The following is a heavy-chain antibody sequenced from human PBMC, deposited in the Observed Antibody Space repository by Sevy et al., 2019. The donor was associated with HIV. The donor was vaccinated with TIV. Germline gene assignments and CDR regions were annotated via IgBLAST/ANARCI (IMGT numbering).Heavy chain of an antibody. D-gene: IGHD3-22*01. CDR1: GFTFNNYA. CDR2: IFGNGDVSISFGNGDVR. V-gene: IGHV3-23*01. Sequence: GGSLRLSCAASGFTFNNYAMNWVRQAPGKGLEWVSTIFGNGDVSISFGNGDVRYHADSVRGRFTISGDSSKNTRYLQMNSLRAEDTALYYCAGGRYDSSGSFDAFDIWGQGTMVTVSS. CDR3: AGGRYDSSGSFDAFDI. J-gene: IGHJ3*02.